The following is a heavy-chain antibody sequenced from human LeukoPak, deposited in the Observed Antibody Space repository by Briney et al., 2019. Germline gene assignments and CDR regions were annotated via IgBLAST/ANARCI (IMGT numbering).Heavy chain of an antibody. V-gene: IGHV3-7*01. CDR3: ATFGSSVP. Sequence: GGSLRLSCAASGFPFSNYWMSWVRQAPGKGLEWVASIKQDGSEQYYVDSVKGRFTISRDNAKNSLYLQMNSLRAEDTAVYYCATFGSSVPWGQGTLVTVSS. CDR1: GFPFSNYW. D-gene: IGHD3-3*01. J-gene: IGHJ5*02. CDR2: IKQDGSEQ.